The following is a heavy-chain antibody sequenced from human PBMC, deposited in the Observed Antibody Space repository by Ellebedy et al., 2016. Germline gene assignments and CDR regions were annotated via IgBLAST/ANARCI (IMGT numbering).Heavy chain of an antibody. D-gene: IGHD2-21*01. CDR2: IMEDGSVQ. V-gene: IGHV3-7*03. CDR3: VCQGIPNY. CDR1: GYTSSRFW. J-gene: IGHJ4*02. Sequence: GESLKISCVDFGYTSSRFWMSWVRQAPGKGLEWVANIMEDGSVQDYVDSVKGRFIISRDNAKKSVFLQMNSLRAEDTAVYYCVCQGIPNYWGQGTLVTVSS.